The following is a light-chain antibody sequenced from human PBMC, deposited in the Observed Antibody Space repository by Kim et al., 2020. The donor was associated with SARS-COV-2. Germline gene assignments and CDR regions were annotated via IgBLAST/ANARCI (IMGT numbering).Light chain of an antibody. V-gene: IGKV3-15*01. CDR3: QQYNNWPLT. Sequence: GFPGESATLSCRASQSVSSNLAWYQQKPGQAPRLLIYGASTRATGIPARFSGSGSGTEFTLTISSLQSEDFAVYYCQQYNNWPLTFGPGTKVDIK. CDR2: GAS. J-gene: IGKJ3*01. CDR1: QSVSSN.